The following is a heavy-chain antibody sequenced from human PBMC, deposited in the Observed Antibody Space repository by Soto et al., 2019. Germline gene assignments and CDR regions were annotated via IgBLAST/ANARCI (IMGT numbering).Heavy chain of an antibody. J-gene: IGHJ3*01. Sequence: VATVKVSCKSSGYTFTGYYMHWVRQAPGQGLEWMGWINPNSGGTNYAQKFQGRVTVTRDTSISTAYMELSRLRSDDTAVYYCARGVSVTAILFSALSVFVTRGQGAMSTVSS. V-gene: IGHV1-2*02. CDR2: INPNSGGT. D-gene: IGHD2-21*02. CDR1: GYTFTGYY. CDR3: ARGVSVTAILFSALSVFVT.